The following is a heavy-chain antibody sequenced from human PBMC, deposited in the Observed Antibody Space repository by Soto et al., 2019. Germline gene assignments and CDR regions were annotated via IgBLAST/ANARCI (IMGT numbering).Heavy chain of an antibody. CDR2: ITLYNGNT. D-gene: IGHD3-22*01. CDR1: GYTFTYCS. V-gene: IGHV1-45*02. CDR3: ARWGRITIIVVVIIGHNAFDI. Sequence: SVKVSCKASGYTFTYCSLHWLQQAPGQGLERMRWITLYNGNTNYAKKFQGRVTITRDMSLRTAYIELSSLRSEDSAVYYWARWGRITIIVVVIIGHNAFDISGKGTMGTVS. J-gene: IGHJ3*02.